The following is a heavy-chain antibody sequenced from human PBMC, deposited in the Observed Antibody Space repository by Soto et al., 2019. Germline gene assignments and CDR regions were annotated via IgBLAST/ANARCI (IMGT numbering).Heavy chain of an antibody. D-gene: IGHD3-22*01. J-gene: IGHJ4*02. V-gene: IGHV3-30*18. CDR2: ISHDGSNK. Sequence: GSLRLSCAASGFTFSTYGMHWVRQAPGKGLDWVAIISHDGSNKYYADSVKGRFTISRDNSKNTLFLQMNSLRAEDTAVYYCAKEYYYDGSGYLHWGQGTLVTVSS. CDR1: GFTFSTYG. CDR3: AKEYYYDGSGYLH.